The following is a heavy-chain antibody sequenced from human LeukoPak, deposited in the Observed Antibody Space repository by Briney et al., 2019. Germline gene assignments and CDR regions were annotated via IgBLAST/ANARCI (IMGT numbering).Heavy chain of an antibody. CDR3: ARDDCSSTSCYGTDAFDI. V-gene: IGHV3-11*04. CDR2: ISSSGSTI. CDR1: GFTLSDYY. J-gene: IGHJ3*02. Sequence: GGSLRLSCAASGFTLSDYYMSWIRQAPGKGLGWVSYISSSGSTIYYADSVKGRFTISRDNAKNSLYLQMNSLRAEDTAVYYCARDDCSSTSCYGTDAFDIWGQGTMVTVSS. D-gene: IGHD2-2*01.